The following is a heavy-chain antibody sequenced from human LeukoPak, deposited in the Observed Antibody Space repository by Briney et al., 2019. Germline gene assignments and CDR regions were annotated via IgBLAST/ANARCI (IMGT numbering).Heavy chain of an antibody. CDR2: INPNSGGT. D-gene: IGHD3-10*01. CDR1: GYTFTGYY. CDR3: AGRGGLWFGELWDYMDV. J-gene: IGHJ6*03. V-gene: IGHV1-2*02. Sequence: ASVKVSCKASGYTFTGYYMHWVRQAPGQGLEWMGWINPNSGGTNYAQKFQGRVTMTRDTSISTAYMELSRLRSDDTAVYYCAGRGGLWFGELWDYMDVWGKGTTVTISS.